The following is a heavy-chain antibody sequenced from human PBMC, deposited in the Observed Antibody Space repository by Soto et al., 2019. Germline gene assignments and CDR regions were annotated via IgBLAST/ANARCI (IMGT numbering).Heavy chain of an antibody. V-gene: IGHV5-10-1*01. D-gene: IGHD3-22*01. Sequence: PGESLKISCKGSGYSFTSYWISWVRQMPGKGLEWMGRIDPSDSYTNYSPSSQGHVTISADKSISTAYLQWSSLKASDTAMYYCASFHLGDSSGYYPQGVHNWGQGTLVTVSS. J-gene: IGHJ4*02. CDR2: IDPSDSYT. CDR1: GYSFTSYW. CDR3: ASFHLGDSSGYYPQGVHN.